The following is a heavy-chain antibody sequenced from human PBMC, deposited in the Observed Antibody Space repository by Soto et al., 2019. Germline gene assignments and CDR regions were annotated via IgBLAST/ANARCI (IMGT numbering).Heavy chain of an antibody. CDR3: APRYCSSTSCYPY. Sequence: EVQLLESGGGLVQPGGSLRLSCAASGFTFSSYAMSWVRQAPGKGLEWVSAISDSGGSTYYADSVKGRFTISRDNSKNTLYLQINSLRAEDTAVFYCAPRYCSSTSCYPYWGQGTLVTVSS. CDR2: ISDSGGST. J-gene: IGHJ4*02. V-gene: IGHV3-23*01. CDR1: GFTFSSYA. D-gene: IGHD2-2*01.